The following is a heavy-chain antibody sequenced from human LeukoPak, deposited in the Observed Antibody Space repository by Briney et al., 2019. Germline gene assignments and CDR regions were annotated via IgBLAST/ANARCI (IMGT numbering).Heavy chain of an antibody. Sequence: GGSLRLSCAASGFTFDDYAMHWVRQAPGKGLEWVSLISGDGGSTYYADSVKGRFTISRDNSKNTLDLQMNSLRPEDTAVYYCAKRGDCRGGTCYFFHYWGQGILVTVSS. V-gene: IGHV3-43*02. J-gene: IGHJ4*02. CDR2: ISGDGGST. D-gene: IGHD2-15*01. CDR3: AKRGDCRGGTCYFFHY. CDR1: GFTFDDYA.